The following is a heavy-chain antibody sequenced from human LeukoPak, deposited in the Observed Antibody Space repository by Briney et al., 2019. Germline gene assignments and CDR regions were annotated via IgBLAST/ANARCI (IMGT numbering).Heavy chain of an antibody. CDR3: ARVLAAAGTHWFDP. Sequence: SETLSLTCTVSGGSLSSYYWSWIRQPAGKGLEWIGRIYTSGSTSYNPSLKSRVTMSVDTSKNQFSLKLSSVTAADTAVYYCARVLAAAGTHWFDPWGQGTLVTVSS. CDR2: IYTSGST. J-gene: IGHJ5*02. V-gene: IGHV4-4*07. CDR1: GGSLSSYY. D-gene: IGHD6-13*01.